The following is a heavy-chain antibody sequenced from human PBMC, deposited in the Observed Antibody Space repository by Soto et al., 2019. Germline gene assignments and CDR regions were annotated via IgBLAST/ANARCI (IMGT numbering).Heavy chain of an antibody. V-gene: IGHV1-69*13. D-gene: IGHD3-22*01. Sequence: ASVKVSCKASGGNFSRYAISWLRQAPGQGLEWMGGIIPVFRTTNYEQKLQGRVTITADGSTSTAYMELSSLTSADTAVYYCARGPHSSGYYYWFDPWGQGTLVTVSS. CDR3: ARGPHSSGYYYWFDP. J-gene: IGHJ5*02. CDR1: GGNFSRYA. CDR2: IIPVFRTT.